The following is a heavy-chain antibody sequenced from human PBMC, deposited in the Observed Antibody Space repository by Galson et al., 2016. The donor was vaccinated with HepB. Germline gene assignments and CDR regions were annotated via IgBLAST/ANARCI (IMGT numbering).Heavy chain of an antibody. CDR1: GYTFRNYV. J-gene: IGHJ6*02. D-gene: IGHD6-13*01. V-gene: IGHV1-69*13. Sequence: SVKVSCKASGYTFRNYVISWVRQAPGQGLEWMGGIIPMFGTPYYAHNFRGRVTINADESTSTGYMALSSLRSEDTAVYYCARSAPSGLNHHYYYGMDVWGQGTTVTV. CDR3: ARSAPSGLNHHYYYGMDV. CDR2: IIPMFGTP.